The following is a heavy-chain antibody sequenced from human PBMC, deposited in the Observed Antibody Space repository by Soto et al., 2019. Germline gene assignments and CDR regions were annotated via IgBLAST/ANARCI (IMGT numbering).Heavy chain of an antibody. Sequence: GASVKVSCKASGYTFTGYYMHWVRQAPGQGLEWMGWINPNSGGTNYAQKFQGWVTMTRDMSISTAYMELSRLRSDDTAVYYCARDSGSYSVYGMDVWGHGTPVTVSS. CDR2: INPNSGGT. CDR3: ARDSGSYSVYGMDV. CDR1: GYTFTGYY. J-gene: IGHJ6*02. D-gene: IGHD1-26*01. V-gene: IGHV1-2*04.